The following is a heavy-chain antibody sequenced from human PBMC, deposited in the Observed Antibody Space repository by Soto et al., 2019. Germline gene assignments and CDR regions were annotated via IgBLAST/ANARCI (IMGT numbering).Heavy chain of an antibody. D-gene: IGHD4-17*01. Sequence: SETLSLTCSVSGDSISNSRFYWAWIRQPPGGGLEWIGSIYHTGNAYNNPSLKSRVTISVDTSKNQFFLKLSFVSFADTAVYYCARRYGVYFDYWGQGTLVTVSS. CDR2: IYHTGNA. V-gene: IGHV4-39*01. CDR3: ARRYGVYFDY. J-gene: IGHJ4*02. CDR1: GDSISNSRFY.